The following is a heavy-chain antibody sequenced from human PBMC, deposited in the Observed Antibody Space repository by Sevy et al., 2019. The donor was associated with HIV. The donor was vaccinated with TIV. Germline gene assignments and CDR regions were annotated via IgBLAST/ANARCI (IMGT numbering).Heavy chain of an antibody. CDR3: ARGVTVTTVHYYFDY. D-gene: IGHD4-4*01. J-gene: IGHJ4*02. CDR2: IDHSGST. CDR1: SGSFSAYY. Sequence: WETLSLTCAVYSGSFSAYYWSWIRQPPGKGLEWIGEIDHSGSTNYNPSLKSRVTISLHTSKNQFSLKLTSVTAADTAVYYCARGVTVTTVHYYFDYWGQGTLVTVSS. V-gene: IGHV4-34*01.